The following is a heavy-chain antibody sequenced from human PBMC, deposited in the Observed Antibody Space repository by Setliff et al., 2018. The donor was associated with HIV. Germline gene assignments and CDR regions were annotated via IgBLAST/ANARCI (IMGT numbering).Heavy chain of an antibody. CDR3: ARHYGAVKSVVTVVAKYFPH. J-gene: IGHJ1*01. V-gene: IGHV4-39*01. D-gene: IGHD2-21*02. CDR1: GGSIRSSSYY. CDR2: IYYRGNT. Sequence: PSETLSLTCNVSGGSIRSSSYYWGWIRQPPGKGLEWIGSIYYRGNTYYNPSLKSRVTISVGTSKNQFSLKLTSVTAADTAMYYCARHYGAVKSVVTVVAKYFPHWGQGTLVTVSS.